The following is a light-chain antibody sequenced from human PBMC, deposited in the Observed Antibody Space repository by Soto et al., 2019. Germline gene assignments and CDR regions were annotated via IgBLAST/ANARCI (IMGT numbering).Light chain of an antibody. Sequence: QMRQSPSSLSATVGNRVTITCRASQGISNFLAWYQQKPGKVPKLLIYAASNLQSGVPSRFRGSRSGTEFTLTVSSLQPEDFATYYCLQAHDDSWSFGQGTKVDI. V-gene: IGKV1-6*02. CDR3: LQAHDDSWS. CDR1: QGISNF. CDR2: AAS. J-gene: IGKJ1*01.